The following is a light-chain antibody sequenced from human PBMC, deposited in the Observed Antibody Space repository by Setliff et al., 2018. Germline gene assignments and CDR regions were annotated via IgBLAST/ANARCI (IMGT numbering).Light chain of an antibody. J-gene: IGLJ1*01. CDR2: DVS. V-gene: IGLV2-14*01. Sequence: QSALTQPASVSGSPGQSITISCTGTSSDVGGYNYVSWYQQHPGKAPKLMIYDVSKRPSGVSNRFSGPKSGNTASLTISGLQAEDEADYYCSSYTSSSTPYVFGTGTKV. CDR1: SSDVGGYNY. CDR3: SSYTSSSTPYV.